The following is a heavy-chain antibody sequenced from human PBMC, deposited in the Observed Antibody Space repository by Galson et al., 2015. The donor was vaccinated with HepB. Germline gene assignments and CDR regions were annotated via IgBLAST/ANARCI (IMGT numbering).Heavy chain of an antibody. CDR1: GGIFSSYA. CDR3: VRGARSQIRINTGTQVVHTYYFDY. V-gene: IGHV1-69*13. J-gene: IGHJ4*02. D-gene: IGHD6-13*01. CDR2: IIPLSATA. Sequence: SVKVSCRASGGIFSSYAINWVRQAPGQGLEWMGGIIPLSATADYAQRFQGRVTVAADESTATAYMELSSLTSEDTAVYYCVRGARSQIRINTGTQVVHTYYFDYWGQGTLVTVSS.